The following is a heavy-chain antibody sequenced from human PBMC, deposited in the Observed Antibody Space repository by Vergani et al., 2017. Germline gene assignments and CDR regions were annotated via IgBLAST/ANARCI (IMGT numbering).Heavy chain of an antibody. D-gene: IGHD2-2*02. CDR2: ICHTEDT. Sequence: QVQLQESGPGLGKPPGTLSLTCAVSGDSISSNNCWTWVRQPPGKGLEWIGEICHTEDTKYSPSLKSRVTGSVDESRNVFSLRLNSVTAADTAVYYCATIGYRRWGYYFDYWGQGILVTVSS. CDR3: ATIGYRRWGYYFDY. J-gene: IGHJ4*02. CDR1: GDSISSNNC. V-gene: IGHV4-4*03.